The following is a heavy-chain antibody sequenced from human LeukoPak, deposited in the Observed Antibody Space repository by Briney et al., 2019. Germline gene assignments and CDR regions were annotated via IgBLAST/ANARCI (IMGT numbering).Heavy chain of an antibody. CDR3: AXXXXPPDXXVXIDY. V-gene: IGHV3-48*01. CDR2: ISTRSSTI. CDR1: GFSFSSYN. Sequence: PGGSLRLSCAASGFSFSSYNMNWVRQAPGKGLEWVSYISTRSSTIYQADSVXGRFTISRDNAKNSLYLQMNSLRAEDTAVYYCAXXXXPPDXXVXIDYWGQGTLVTVSS. D-gene: IGHD3-22*01. J-gene: IGHJ4*02.